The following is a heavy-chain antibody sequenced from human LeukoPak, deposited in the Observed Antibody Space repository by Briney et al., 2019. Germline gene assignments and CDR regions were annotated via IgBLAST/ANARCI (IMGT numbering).Heavy chain of an antibody. D-gene: IGHD4-17*01. CDR1: GGSISSYY. CDR3: ARATRGPTSFDY. J-gene: IGHJ4*02. Sequence: SETLSLACTVSGGSISSYYWSWIRQPPGKGLEWIGYIYYSGSTNYNPSLKSRVTISVDTSKNQFSLKLSSVTAADTAVYYCARATRGPTSFDYWGQGTLVTVSS. V-gene: IGHV4-59*01. CDR2: IYYSGST.